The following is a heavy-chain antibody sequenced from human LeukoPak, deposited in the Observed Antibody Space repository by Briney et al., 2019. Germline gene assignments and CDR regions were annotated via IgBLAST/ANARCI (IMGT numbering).Heavy chain of an antibody. CDR1: GFTVSSNY. Sequence: PGGSLRLSCAASGFTVSSNYMSWVRQAPGKGLEWVSVIYSGGSTYYADSVKGRFTISRDNSKNTLYLQMNSLRAEDTAVYYCARDRYDSRGYLGYDYWGQGTLVTVSS. CDR2: IYSGGST. J-gene: IGHJ4*02. D-gene: IGHD3-22*01. V-gene: IGHV3-53*01. CDR3: ARDRYDSRGYLGYDY.